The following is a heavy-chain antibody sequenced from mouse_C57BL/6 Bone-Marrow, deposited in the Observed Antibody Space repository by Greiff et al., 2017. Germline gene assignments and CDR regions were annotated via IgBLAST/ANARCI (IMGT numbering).Heavy chain of an antibody. CDR1: GYTFTDYY. CDR2: INPYNGGT. J-gene: IGHJ4*01. V-gene: IGHV1-19*01. Sequence: EVQLQQSGPVLVKPGASVKMSCKASGYTFTDYYMNWVKQSHGKSLEWIGVINPYNGGTSYNQKFKGKATLTVYTSSSTAYMELNSLTSEDSAGYYCARCATTVVAPYYYAMDYWGQGTSVTVSS. D-gene: IGHD1-1*01. CDR3: ARCATTVVAPYYYAMDY.